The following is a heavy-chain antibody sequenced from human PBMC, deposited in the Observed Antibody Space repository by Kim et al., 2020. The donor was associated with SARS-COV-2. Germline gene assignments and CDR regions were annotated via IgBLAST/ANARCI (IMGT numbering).Heavy chain of an antibody. Sequence: SVKVSCKASGGTFSSYAISWVRQAPGQGLEWMGGIIPIFGTANYAQKFQGRVTITADKSTSTAYMELSSLRSEDTAVYYCARDSDYYGSGSYYNWFDPWGQGTWVTVSS. D-gene: IGHD3-10*01. CDR3: ARDSDYYGSGSYYNWFDP. CDR1: GGTFSSYA. CDR2: IIPIFGTA. J-gene: IGHJ5*02. V-gene: IGHV1-69*06.